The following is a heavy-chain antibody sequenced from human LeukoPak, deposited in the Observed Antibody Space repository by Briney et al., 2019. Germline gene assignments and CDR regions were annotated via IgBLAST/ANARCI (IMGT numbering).Heavy chain of an antibody. Sequence: PGRSLRLSCAASGSTFSSYGMHWVRQAPGKGLEWVAVIWYDGSNKYYADSVKGRFTISRDNSKNTLYLQMNSLRAEDTAVYYCASRYSYGLHMDYWGQGTLVTVSS. D-gene: IGHD5-18*01. CDR2: IWYDGSNK. CDR1: GSTFSSYG. J-gene: IGHJ4*02. CDR3: ASRYSYGLHMDY. V-gene: IGHV3-33*08.